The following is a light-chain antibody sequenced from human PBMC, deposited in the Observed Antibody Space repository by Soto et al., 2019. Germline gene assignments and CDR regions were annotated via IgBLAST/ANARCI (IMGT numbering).Light chain of an antibody. CDR1: SSDVGSYNL. V-gene: IGLV2-23*03. Sequence: QSVLTQPASVSGSPGQSITISYTGTSSDVGSYNLVSWYQQHPGKAPKLMIYEGSKRPSGVSNRFSGSKSGNTASLTISGLQAEDEADYYCCSYAGSSTFAFGGGTKLTVL. J-gene: IGLJ3*02. CDR3: CSYAGSSTFA. CDR2: EGS.